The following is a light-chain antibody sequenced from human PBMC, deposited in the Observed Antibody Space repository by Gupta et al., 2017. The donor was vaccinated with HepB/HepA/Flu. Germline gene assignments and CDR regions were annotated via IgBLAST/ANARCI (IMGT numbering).Light chain of an antibody. J-gene: IGKJ2*03. CDR3: QHRSDWLRG. V-gene: IGKV3-11*01. CDR2: DAS. CDR1: QSVGNS. Sequence: EVVLTQSPATLPLSPGEGATLSCRASQSVGNSLAWYQHKPGQSPRLLIYDASTRATGIPARFSGGGSGTDFTLTITSLQPEDFAVYYCQHRSDWLRGFGPGTKIDMK.